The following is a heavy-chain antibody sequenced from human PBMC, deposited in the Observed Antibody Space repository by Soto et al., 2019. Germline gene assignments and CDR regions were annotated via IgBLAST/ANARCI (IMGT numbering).Heavy chain of an antibody. CDR1: GYSFTNFY. CDR3: ARGAVVVPNGLIAGMDV. D-gene: IGHD2-15*01. Sequence: SVKVSCKPSGYSFTNFYVHWVRQAPGQGLEWMGIIDPSSGTTSYTQKFQGRVTMTRDTSMSTVYMELSSLRSEDTAVYYCARGAVVVPNGLIAGMDVWGQGTTVTVSS. CDR2: IDPSSGTT. J-gene: IGHJ6*02. V-gene: IGHV1-46*01.